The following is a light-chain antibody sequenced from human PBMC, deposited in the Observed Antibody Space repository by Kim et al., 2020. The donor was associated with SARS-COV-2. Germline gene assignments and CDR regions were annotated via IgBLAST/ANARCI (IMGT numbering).Light chain of an antibody. CDR3: KQFDDWYS. J-gene: IGKJ2*03. CDR2: DAS. Sequence: LSLSVGERATLSCTASQSISVNLARYQQKPGQAPRLLIHDASARATGIPARFSGSGSGTEFTLTISSRQSKDSAVYYCKQFDDWYSLGQGTKL. V-gene: IGKV3-15*01. CDR1: QSISVN.